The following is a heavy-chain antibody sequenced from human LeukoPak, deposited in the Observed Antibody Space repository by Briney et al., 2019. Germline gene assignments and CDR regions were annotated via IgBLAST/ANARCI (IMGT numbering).Heavy chain of an antibody. Sequence: GASVKLSCKASGYTFTNYYLHWVRQAPGQGLEWMGIVNPSGGGTTYAQKFQDRVTMTRDTSTSTVYMELSSLTPEDTAVYYCARDDALMPHFYYYMDVWGKGTTVTVSS. CDR3: ARDDALMPHFYYYMDV. D-gene: IGHD2-2*01. CDR2: VNPSGGGT. J-gene: IGHJ6*03. CDR1: GYTFTNYY. V-gene: IGHV1-46*01.